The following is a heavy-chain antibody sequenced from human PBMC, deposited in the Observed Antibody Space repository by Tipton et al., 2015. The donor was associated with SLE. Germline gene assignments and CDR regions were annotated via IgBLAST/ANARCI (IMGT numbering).Heavy chain of an antibody. D-gene: IGHD6-6*01. V-gene: IGHV4-59*08. CDR3: ARRRYSSSSRPYWYFDL. Sequence: TLSLTCTVPGGSISSYYWSWIRQPPGKGLEWIGYIYYSGSTNYSPSLKSRVTIAVDTSKNQFSLKLSSVTAADTAVYYCARRRYSSSSRPYWYFDLWGRGTLVTVSS. J-gene: IGHJ2*01. CDR1: GGSISSYY. CDR2: IYYSGST.